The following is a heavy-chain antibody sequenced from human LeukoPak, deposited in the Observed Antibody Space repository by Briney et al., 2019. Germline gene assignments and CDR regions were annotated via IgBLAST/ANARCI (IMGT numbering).Heavy chain of an antibody. CDR1: GGSFSGYY. D-gene: IGHD6-19*01. J-gene: IGHJ4*02. CDR2: INHSGST. V-gene: IGHV4-34*01. CDR3: ARAGNMGSGWYRDY. Sequence: SETLSLTCAVYGGSFSGYYWSWIRQPPGKGLEWVGEINHSGSTNYNPSLKSRVTISVDTSKNQFSLKLSSVTAADTAVYYCARAGNMGSGWYRDYWGQGTLVTVSS.